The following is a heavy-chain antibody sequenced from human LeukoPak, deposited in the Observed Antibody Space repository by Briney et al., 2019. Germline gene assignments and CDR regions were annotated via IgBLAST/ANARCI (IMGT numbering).Heavy chain of an antibody. Sequence: GGSLRLSCAASGFTFGEYAMHWVRQAPGKGLEWVAVISYDGRQKFYGDSVKGRFTISRDNPKNTVYLQMNSLRNDDTAVYYCARVFLERLTSGYFDNWGQGNLVTVSP. D-gene: IGHD3-3*01. J-gene: IGHJ4*02. V-gene: IGHV3-30-3*01. CDR1: GFTFGEYA. CDR2: ISYDGRQK. CDR3: ARVFLERLTSGYFDN.